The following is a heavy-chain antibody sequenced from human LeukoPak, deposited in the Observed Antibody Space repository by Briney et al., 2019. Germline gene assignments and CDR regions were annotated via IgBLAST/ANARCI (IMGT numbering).Heavy chain of an antibody. D-gene: IGHD3-22*01. CDR1: GGSISSYY. Sequence: TSETLSLTCTVSGGSISSYYWSWIRQPAGKGLEWIGRIYTSGSTNYNPSLKSRVTMSVDTSKNQFSLKLSSVTAADTAVYCRARDRYYYDSSGYPLDYWGQGTLVTVSS. J-gene: IGHJ4*02. CDR3: ARDRYYYDSSGYPLDY. V-gene: IGHV4-4*07. CDR2: IYTSGST.